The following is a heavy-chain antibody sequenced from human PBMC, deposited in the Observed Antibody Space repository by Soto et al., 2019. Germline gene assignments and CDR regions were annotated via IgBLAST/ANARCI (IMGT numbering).Heavy chain of an antibody. J-gene: IGHJ1*01. CDR3: ARFVGAVDGSN. D-gene: IGHD6-19*01. CDR1: GFTRSSYW. Sequence: EVQLVESGGGLVQPGGSLRLSCVASGFTRSSYWMSWVRQAPGKGPEWVANIKGDGSEKYYADSVKGQFTISRDNAKNSLLLDMDSLRAEDTALYYCARFVGAVDGSNLGQGTLVTVSS. V-gene: IGHV3-7*05. CDR2: IKGDGSEK.